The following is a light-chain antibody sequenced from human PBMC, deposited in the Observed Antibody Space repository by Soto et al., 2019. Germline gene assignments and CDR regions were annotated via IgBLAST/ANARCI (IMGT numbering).Light chain of an antibody. Sequence: EIVMTQSPATLSVSPGERATLSCRASQSVSTNLAWYQQKPGQAPRLLIHGASIRATGIPARFSGSGSRTEFTLTISSLQSEDFAVYYCQQYNNWTPYTFGQGTKVDIK. CDR3: QQYNNWTPYT. CDR2: GAS. V-gene: IGKV3-15*01. CDR1: QSVSTN. J-gene: IGKJ2*01.